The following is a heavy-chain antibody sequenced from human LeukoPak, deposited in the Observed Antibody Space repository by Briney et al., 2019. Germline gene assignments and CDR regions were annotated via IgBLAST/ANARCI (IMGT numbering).Heavy chain of an antibody. D-gene: IGHD6-19*01. CDR2: ISYDGGNK. CDR3: AKDKAPITGDSSGWYLAGY. CDR1: GFTFSSYG. J-gene: IGHJ4*02. Sequence: GGSLRLSCAASGFTFSSYGMHWVRQAPGKGLEWVAVISYDGGNKYYADSVKGRFTISRDNSKNTLYLQMNSLRAEDTAVYYCAKDKAPITGDSSGWYLAGYWGQGTLVTVSS. V-gene: IGHV3-30*18.